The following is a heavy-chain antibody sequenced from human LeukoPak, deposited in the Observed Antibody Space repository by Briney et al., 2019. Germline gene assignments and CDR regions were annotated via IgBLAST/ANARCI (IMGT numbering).Heavy chain of an antibody. CDR3: TADGTRSGIAAPDY. CDR1: GFTFSNAW. CDR2: IKSKTDGGTT. V-gene: IGHV3-15*01. J-gene: IGHJ4*02. Sequence: GGSLRLSCAVSGFTFSNAWMSWVRQAPGKGLEWVGRIKSKTDGGTTDYAAPVKDRFTISRDDSKNTLYLHMNSLKTEDTAVYYCTADGTRSGIAAPDYWGQGTLVTVSS. D-gene: IGHD6-13*01.